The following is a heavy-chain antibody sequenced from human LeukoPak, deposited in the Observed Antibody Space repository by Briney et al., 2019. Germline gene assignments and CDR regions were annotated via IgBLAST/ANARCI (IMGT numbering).Heavy chain of an antibody. CDR2: IKQDGREK. CDR1: GFSLSSYA. V-gene: IGHV3-7*04. D-gene: IGHD1-26*01. Sequence: GGSLRLSCAASGFSLSSYAMSWVRQAPGKGLEWVANIKQDGREKYYVDSVKGRFTISRDNAKNSLYLQMNSLRAEDTAVYYCARVVGATSSDAFDIWGQGTMVTVSS. CDR3: ARVVGATSSDAFDI. J-gene: IGHJ3*02.